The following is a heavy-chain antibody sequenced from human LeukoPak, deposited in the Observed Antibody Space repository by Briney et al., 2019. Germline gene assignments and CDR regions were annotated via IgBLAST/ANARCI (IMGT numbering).Heavy chain of an antibody. D-gene: IGHD1-26*01. J-gene: IGHJ4*02. V-gene: IGHV3-11*01. CDR2: IGTRSNPI. CDR1: GFSFSDFY. CDR3: AREARGSGRDFDY. Sequence: TGGSLRLSCAASGFSFSDFYMSWIRQAPGMGLEWISYIGTRSNPIYYADSVKGRFTISRDDAKNSLYLQMNSLRDEDTAVYLCAREARGSGRDFDYWGQGILVTVSS.